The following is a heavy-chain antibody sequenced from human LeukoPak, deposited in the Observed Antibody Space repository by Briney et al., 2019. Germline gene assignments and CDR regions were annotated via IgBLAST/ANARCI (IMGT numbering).Heavy chain of an antibody. V-gene: IGHV3-23*01. CDR2: ISGSSENT. Sequence: GGSLRLSCAASRFTFNAYAMSWVRQAPGKGLEWVSSISGSSENTYYADSVKGRFTISRDNSKYTLYLQMNSLRAEDTAVYYCAKVSTGNYPEMAIDYWGQGTLVTVSS. CDR1: RFTFNAYA. CDR3: AKVSTGNYPEMAIDY. D-gene: IGHD5-24*01. J-gene: IGHJ4*02.